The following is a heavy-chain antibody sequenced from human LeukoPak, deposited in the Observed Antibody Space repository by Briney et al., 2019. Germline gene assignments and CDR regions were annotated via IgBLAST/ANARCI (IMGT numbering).Heavy chain of an antibody. V-gene: IGHV3-21*01. D-gene: IGHD6-13*01. J-gene: IGHJ6*03. CDR1: GFTFSSYS. CDR2: ISTSSSYI. CDR3: ARAAIAAARIYYYMDV. Sequence: GGSLRLSCAASGFTFSSYSMNWVRQAPGKGLEWVSFISTSSSYIHNADSVKGRFTISRDNAENSLYLQMNSLRAEDTAAYYCARAAIAAARIYYYMDVWGKGTTVTVSS.